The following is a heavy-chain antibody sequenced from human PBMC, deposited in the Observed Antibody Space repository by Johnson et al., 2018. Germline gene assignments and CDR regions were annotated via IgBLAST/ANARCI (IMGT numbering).Heavy chain of an antibody. J-gene: IGHJ6*03. Sequence: VQLVEAGGGLVQHRGSMRLCCAASGFNFSSYAMNWVRQAPGKGLEWVSTIYGSGSNTYYAGSGEGRFTISRDNSRNKLYLQMHRLRAEDTATYYCAKDPYYYDGSAYSTSYYYYYMDVWGKGTTVTVSS. CDR1: GFNFSSYA. D-gene: IGHD3-22*01. V-gene: IGHV3-23*04. CDR2: IYGSGSNT. CDR3: AKDPYYYDGSAYSTSYYYYYMDV.